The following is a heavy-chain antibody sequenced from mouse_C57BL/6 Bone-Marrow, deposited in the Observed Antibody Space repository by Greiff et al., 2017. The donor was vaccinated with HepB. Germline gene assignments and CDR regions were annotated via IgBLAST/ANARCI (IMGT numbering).Heavy chain of an antibody. D-gene: IGHD1-1*01. Sequence: DVKLVESGGGLVKPGGSLKLSCAASGFTFSDYGMHWVRQAPEKGLEWVAYISSGSSTIYYADTVKGRFTISRDNAKNTLFLQMTSLRSEDTAMYYCARGRLRGSSYRYFDVWGTGTTVTVSS. V-gene: IGHV5-17*01. CDR1: GFTFSDYG. CDR3: ARGRLRGSSYRYFDV. J-gene: IGHJ1*03. CDR2: ISSGSSTI.